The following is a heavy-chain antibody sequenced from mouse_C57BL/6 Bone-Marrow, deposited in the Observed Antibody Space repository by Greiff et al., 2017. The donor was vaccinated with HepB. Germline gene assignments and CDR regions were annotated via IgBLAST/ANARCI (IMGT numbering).Heavy chain of an antibody. CDR3: ARGGSAWFAY. J-gene: IGHJ3*01. CDR1: GYSITSGYY. Sequence: EVQLMESGPGLVKPSQSLSLTCSVTGYSITSGYYWNWIRQFPGNKLEWMGYISYDGSNNYNPSLKNRISITRDTSKNQFFLKLNSVTTEDTATYYCARGGSAWFAYWGQGTLVTVSA. CDR2: ISYDGSN. V-gene: IGHV3-6*01.